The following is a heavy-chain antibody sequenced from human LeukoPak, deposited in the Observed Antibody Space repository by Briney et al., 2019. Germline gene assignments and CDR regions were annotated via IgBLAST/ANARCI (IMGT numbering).Heavy chain of an antibody. CDR1: GGPFSGYY. CDR2: INHSVST. V-gene: IGHV4-34*01. D-gene: IGHD2-2*01. CDR3: ARGRVRCSSTSCRHSYNWFDP. Sequence: SETLSLTCAVYGGPFSGYYWSWVRPPPGKGREWRGEINHSVSTNYNPSLKSRVTISVDTSTNQFSLKLSSVTAADTAVYYCARGRVRCSSTSCRHSYNWFDPWGQGTLVTVSS. J-gene: IGHJ5*02.